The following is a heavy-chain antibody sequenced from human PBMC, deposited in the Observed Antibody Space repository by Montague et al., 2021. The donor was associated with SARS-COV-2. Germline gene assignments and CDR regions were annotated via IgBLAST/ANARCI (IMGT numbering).Heavy chain of an antibody. CDR3: ARSRANVPSRPGFDY. J-gene: IGHJ4*02. V-gene: IGHV4-61*01. D-gene: IGHD6-6*01. CDR2: MYYTGHT. CDR1: GASVASGNFY. Sequence: SETLSLTCTVSGASVASGNFYWSWIRQPPGNGLEWMGYMYYTGHTNYNPSLESRVTMPVDPSKNQFSLTLTSVTAPDTAVYYCARSRANVPSRPGFDYWGQGALVTVSS.